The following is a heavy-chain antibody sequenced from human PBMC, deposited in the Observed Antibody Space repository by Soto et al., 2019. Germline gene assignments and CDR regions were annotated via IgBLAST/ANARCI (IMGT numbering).Heavy chain of an antibody. D-gene: IGHD2-2*01. CDR2: ISYDGTIT. Sequence: QVQLVESGGGVVQPGRSLRLSCAASGFTISNYGMHWVRQAPGKGLEWVAVISYDGTITYYADSVKGRFTISRDNSKNTLYLQMNSLRTEDTAVYYCATTRVGPCSSSICFSGIFDGMDVXXXXXXXXVSS. CDR1: GFTISNYG. J-gene: IGHJ6*02. V-gene: IGHV3-30-3*01. CDR3: ATTRVGPCSSSICFSGIFDGMDV.